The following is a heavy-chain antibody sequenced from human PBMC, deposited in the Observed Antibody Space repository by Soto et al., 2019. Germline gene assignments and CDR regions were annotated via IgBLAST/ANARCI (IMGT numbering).Heavy chain of an antibody. CDR2: IIPIFGTA. Sequence: SVKVSCKASGGTFSSYAISWVRQAPGQGLEWMGGIIPIFGTANYAQKFQGRVTITADESTSTAYMELSSLRSEDTAVYYCARDCDRGCHRGYWGQGTLVTVSS. CDR3: ARDCDRGCHRGY. V-gene: IGHV1-69*13. D-gene: IGHD6-19*01. J-gene: IGHJ4*02. CDR1: GGTFSSYA.